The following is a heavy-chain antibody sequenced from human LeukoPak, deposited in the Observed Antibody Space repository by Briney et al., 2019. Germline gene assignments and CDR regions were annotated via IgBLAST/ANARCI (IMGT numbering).Heavy chain of an antibody. CDR2: ISYDGSNK. CDR3: ARDHHRRLYDSQARNTFDI. CDR1: GFTFSSYG. D-gene: IGHD3-22*01. J-gene: IGHJ3*02. V-gene: IGHV3-30*03. Sequence: PGGSLRLSCAASGFTFSSYGMHWVRQAPGKGLEWVAVISYDGSNKYYADSVKGRFALSRDNAKNSLYLQMNSLRAEDTAVYYCARDHHRRLYDSQARNTFDIWGQGTMVTVSS.